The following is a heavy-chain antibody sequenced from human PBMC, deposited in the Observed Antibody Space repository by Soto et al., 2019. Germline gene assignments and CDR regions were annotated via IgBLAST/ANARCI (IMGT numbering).Heavy chain of an antibody. Sequence: ASVKVSCKASGYTFTSYDINWVRQAAGQGLEWMGWINPNSGGTNYAQKFQGWVAMTRDTSISTAYMELSRLRSDDTAVYYCARTIFGSWYFDLWGRGTLVTVSS. D-gene: IGHD3-3*01. CDR1: GYTFTSYD. V-gene: IGHV1-2*04. J-gene: IGHJ2*01. CDR3: ARTIFGSWYFDL. CDR2: INPNSGGT.